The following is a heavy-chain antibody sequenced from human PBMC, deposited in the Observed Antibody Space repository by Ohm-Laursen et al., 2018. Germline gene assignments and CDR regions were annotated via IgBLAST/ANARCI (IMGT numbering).Heavy chain of an antibody. D-gene: IGHD2/OR15-2a*01. Sequence: GSSVKVSCKVSGYTLTELSMHWVRQAPGKGLEWMGGFDPEDGETIYAQKFQGRVTMTEDTSTDTAYMELSSLRSEDTAVYYCATAPFYTPFHAKRNWGQGTLVTVSS. CDR1: GYTLTELS. CDR2: FDPEDGET. J-gene: IGHJ4*02. CDR3: ATAPFYTPFHAKRN. V-gene: IGHV1-24*01.